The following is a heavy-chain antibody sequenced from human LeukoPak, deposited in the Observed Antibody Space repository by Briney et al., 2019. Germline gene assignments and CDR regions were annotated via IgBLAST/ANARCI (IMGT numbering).Heavy chain of an antibody. J-gene: IGHJ6*04. V-gene: IGHV4-34*01. D-gene: IGHD3-10*01. CDR3: ARVRGITMVRGVTAKGNYYYYGMDV. Sequence: SETLSLTCAVYGGSFSGYYWSWIRQPPGKGLEWIGEINHSGSTNYNPSLKSRVTISVDTSKNQFSLKLSSVIAADTAVYYCARVRGITMVRGVTAKGNYYYYGMDVWGKGTTVTVSS. CDR1: GGSFSGYY. CDR2: INHSGST.